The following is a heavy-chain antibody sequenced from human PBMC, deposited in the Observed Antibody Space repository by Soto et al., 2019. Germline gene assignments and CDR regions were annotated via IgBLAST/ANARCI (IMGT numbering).Heavy chain of an antibody. CDR2: IYPGDSDT. CDR1: GYSFTSYW. J-gene: IGHJ6*03. CDR3: ARQAPRYCSGGSCFYYYYYMDV. V-gene: IGHV5-51*01. D-gene: IGHD2-15*01. Sequence: PGESLKISCKGSGYSFTSYWIGWVRQMPGKGLEWMGIIYPGDSDTRYSPSFQGQVTISADKSISTAYLQWSSLKASDTAMYYCARQAPRYCSGGSCFYYYYYMDVWGKGTTVTVSS.